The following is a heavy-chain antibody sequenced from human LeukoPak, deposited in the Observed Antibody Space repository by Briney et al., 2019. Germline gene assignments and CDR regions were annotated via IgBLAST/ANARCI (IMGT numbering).Heavy chain of an antibody. CDR1: GDSVSSNSGA. CDR2: TYYRSKWFN. V-gene: IGHV6-1*01. Sequence: SQTLSLTCAISGDSVSSNSGAWNWIRQSPSRGLEWLGRTYYRSKWFNDYALSVKSRIIINQDKSKNQFSLQLNSVTPEDTAVYYCARGGNRVATTGGYFDYWGQGTLVTVSP. CDR3: ARGGNRVATTGGYFDY. J-gene: IGHJ4*02. D-gene: IGHD5-12*01.